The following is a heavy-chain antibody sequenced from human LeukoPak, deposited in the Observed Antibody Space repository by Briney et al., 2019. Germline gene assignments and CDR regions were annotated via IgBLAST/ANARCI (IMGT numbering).Heavy chain of an antibody. Sequence: SETLSLTCTVSGGSISSYYWSWIRQPPGMGLEWIGYIYYSGSTNYNPSLKSRVTISVDTSKNQFSLKLSSVTAADTAVYYCARFAYGYDYDWFDPWGQGTLVTVSS. CDR2: IYYSGST. V-gene: IGHV4-59*01. J-gene: IGHJ5*02. CDR3: ARFAYGYDYDWFDP. CDR1: GGSISSYY. D-gene: IGHD5-12*01.